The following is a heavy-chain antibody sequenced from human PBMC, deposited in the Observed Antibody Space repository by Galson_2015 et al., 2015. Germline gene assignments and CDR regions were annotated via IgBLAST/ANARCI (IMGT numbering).Heavy chain of an antibody. D-gene: IGHD2-15*01. CDR3: ARPPYCSGGSCYHYFDY. J-gene: IGHJ4*02. CDR1: GYSFTSYW. CDR2: IYPGDSDT. V-gene: IGHV5-51*01. Sequence: QSGAEVKKPGESLTISCKGSGYSFTSYWIGWVRQMPGKGLEWMGIIYPGDSDTRYSPSFQGQVTISADKSISTAYLQWSSLKASDTAMYYCARPPYCSGGSCYHYFDYWGQGTLATVSS.